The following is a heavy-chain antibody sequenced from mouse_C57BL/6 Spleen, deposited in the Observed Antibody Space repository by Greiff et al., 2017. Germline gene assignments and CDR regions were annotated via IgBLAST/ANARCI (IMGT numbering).Heavy chain of an antibody. CDR2: IYPGSGST. CDR3: ARGLYGSSYDWYFDV. CDR1: GYTFTSYW. V-gene: IGHV1-55*01. D-gene: IGHD1-1*01. Sequence: QVQLQQPGAELVKPGASVKMSCKASGYTFTSYWITWVKQRPGQGLEWIGDIYPGSGSTNYNEKFKSKATLTVDTSSSTAYMQLSSLTSEDSAVYYCARGLYGSSYDWYFDVWGTGTTVTVSS. J-gene: IGHJ1*03.